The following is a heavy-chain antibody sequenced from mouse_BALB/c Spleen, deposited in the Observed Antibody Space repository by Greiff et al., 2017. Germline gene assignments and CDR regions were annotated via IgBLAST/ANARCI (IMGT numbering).Heavy chain of an antibody. CDR1: GFTFSSFG. Sequence: EVQLVESGGGLVQPGGSRKLSCAASGFTFSSFGMHWVRQAPEKGLEWVAYISSGSSTIYYADTVKGRFTISRDNPKNTLFLQMTSLRSEDTAMYYCARDYYGPYYAMDYWGQGTSVTVSS. J-gene: IGHJ4*01. CDR3: ARDYYGPYYAMDY. D-gene: IGHD1-2*01. V-gene: IGHV5-17*02. CDR2: ISSGSSTI.